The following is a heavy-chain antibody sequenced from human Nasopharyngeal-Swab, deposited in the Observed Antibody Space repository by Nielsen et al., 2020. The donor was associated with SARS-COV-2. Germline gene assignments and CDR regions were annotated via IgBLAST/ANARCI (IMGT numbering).Heavy chain of an antibody. J-gene: IGHJ4*02. Sequence: SETLSLTCTVSGGSISSSSYYWGWIRQPPGKGLEWIGSIYYSGITYYNPSLKSRVTISVDTSKNPFSLKLSSVTAADTAVYYCALNIDGGLTGLDYWGQGTLVTVSS. CDR2: IYYSGIT. CDR1: GGSISSSSYY. CDR3: ALNIDGGLTGLDY. V-gene: IGHV4-39*02. D-gene: IGHD2/OR15-2a*01.